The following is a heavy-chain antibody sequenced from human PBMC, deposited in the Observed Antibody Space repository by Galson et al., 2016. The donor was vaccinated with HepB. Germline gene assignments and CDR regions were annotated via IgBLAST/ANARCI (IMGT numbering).Heavy chain of an antibody. V-gene: IGHV3-30*18. CDR2: ISYDGSNK. J-gene: IGHJ4*02. CDR3: AKDRTPSAFLWFGELDY. Sequence: SLRLSCAASGFTFSSYGLHWVRQAPGKGLEWVAVISYDGSNKFYADSVKGRFAITRDNSKNTLYLQMTSLGAEDTAVYYCAKDRTPSAFLWFGELDYWGQGTLVTASS. D-gene: IGHD3-10*01. CDR1: GFTFSSYG.